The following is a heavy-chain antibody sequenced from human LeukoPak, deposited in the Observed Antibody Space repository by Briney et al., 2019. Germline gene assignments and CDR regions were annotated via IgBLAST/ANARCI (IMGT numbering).Heavy chain of an antibody. CDR3: AREVGIGGYDSSGCIGY. Sequence: GRSLRLSCAASGFTFSSYGLHWVRQAPGKGLEWVAVIWYDGSNKYYADSVKGRFTISRDNSKNTLYLQMNSLRAEDTAVYYCAREVGIGGYDSSGCIGYWGQGTLVTVSS. J-gene: IGHJ4*02. CDR2: IWYDGSNK. D-gene: IGHD3-22*01. V-gene: IGHV3-33*01. CDR1: GFTFSSYG.